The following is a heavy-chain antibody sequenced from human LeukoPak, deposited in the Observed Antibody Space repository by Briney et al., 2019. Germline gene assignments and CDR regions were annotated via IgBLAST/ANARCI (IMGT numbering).Heavy chain of an antibody. Sequence: GASVKVSCKSSGYTFSSYAISWVRQAPGQGLEWMGRISPILGIANYAQKFQGRVTITADKSTSTAYMELSSLRSEDTAVYYCARVRVRGSFYYYGMDVWGQGTTVTVSS. V-gene: IGHV1-69*04. CDR3: ARVRVRGSFYYYGMDV. CDR1: GYTFSSYA. J-gene: IGHJ6*02. D-gene: IGHD3-10*01. CDR2: ISPILGIA.